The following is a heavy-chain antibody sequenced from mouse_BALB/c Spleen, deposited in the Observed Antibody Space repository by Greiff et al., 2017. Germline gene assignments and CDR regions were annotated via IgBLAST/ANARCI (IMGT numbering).Heavy chain of an antibody. D-gene: IGHD1-1*01. CDR3: TRSGDRTVVAPLDY. Sequence: QVQLQQPGAELVKPGASVKLSCKASGYTFTSYWMHWVKQRPGRGLEWIGRIDTNSGGTKYNAKFKSTATLTVDTPSSTAYMQLSSLTSEDSAVYYCTRSGDRTVVAPLDYWGQGTTLTVSS. V-gene: IGHV1-62-3*01. J-gene: IGHJ2*01. CDR1: GYTFTSYW. CDR2: IDTNSGGT.